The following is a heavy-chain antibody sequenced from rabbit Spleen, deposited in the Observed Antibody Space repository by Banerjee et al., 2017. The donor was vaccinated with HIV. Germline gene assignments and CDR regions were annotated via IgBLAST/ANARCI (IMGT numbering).Heavy chain of an antibody. Sequence: QQQLEESGGGLVKPGGTLTLTCKVSGIDFSSWYYMCWVRQAPGKGLELVGCIYVNSGSTWYASWVNGRFTISRSTSLNTVDLKMTRLTAADTASYFCTRDRSDTSGDAYDLWGPGTLVTVS. CDR3: TRDRSDTSGDAYDL. CDR1: GIDFSSWYY. D-gene: IGHD6-1*01. J-gene: IGHJ4*01. V-gene: IGHV1S43*01. CDR2: IYVNSGST.